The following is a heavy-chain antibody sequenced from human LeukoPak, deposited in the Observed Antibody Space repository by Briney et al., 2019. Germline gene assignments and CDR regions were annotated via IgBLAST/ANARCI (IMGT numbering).Heavy chain of an antibody. Sequence: SETLSLTCTVSGGSISSSSYYWGWIRQPPGKGLEWIGSIYYSGSTYYNPSLKSRVTISVDTSKNQFSLKLSSVTAADTAVYHCAKDRSGSYSQGLDYWGQGTLVTVSS. J-gene: IGHJ4*02. V-gene: IGHV4-39*07. D-gene: IGHD1-26*01. CDR1: GGSISSSSYY. CDR3: AKDRSGSYSQGLDY. CDR2: IYYSGST.